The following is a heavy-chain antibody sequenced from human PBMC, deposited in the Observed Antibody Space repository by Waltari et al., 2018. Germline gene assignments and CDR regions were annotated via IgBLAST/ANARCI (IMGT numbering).Heavy chain of an antibody. Sequence: EVQLVESGGGLVQPGGSLRLSCAASGFTFSSYWMSWVRQAPGKWLEWVANIRPEGRAKYYVDSVKSRFTISRDNAKHSLYLQMNRLRAEDTAVYYCARDPDYSDYELDYWVQGTLVTVSS. CDR1: GFTFSSYW. CDR3: ARDPDYSDYELDY. V-gene: IGHV3-7*01. J-gene: IGHJ4*02. D-gene: IGHD4-17*01. CDR2: IRPEGRAK.